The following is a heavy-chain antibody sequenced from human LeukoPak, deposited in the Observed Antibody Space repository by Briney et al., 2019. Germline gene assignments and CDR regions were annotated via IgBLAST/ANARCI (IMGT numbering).Heavy chain of an antibody. CDR1: GFTFSSYA. J-gene: IGHJ4*02. D-gene: IGHD3-22*01. V-gene: IGHV3-23*01. CDR2: ISGSGGST. Sequence: WGSLRLSCAASGFTFSSYAMSWVRQAPGKGLECVSAISGSGGSTYYADSVKGRFTISRDNSKNTLYLQMNSLRAEDTAVYYCARVSGTFLGSGYYGWWGQGTLVTVSS. CDR3: ARVSGTFLGSGYYGW.